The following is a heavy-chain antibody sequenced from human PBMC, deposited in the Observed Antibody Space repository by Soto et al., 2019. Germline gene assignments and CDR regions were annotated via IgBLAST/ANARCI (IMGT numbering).Heavy chain of an antibody. Sequence: VQLVESGGGVVQPGRSLRLSCAASGFTFSSYGMHWVRQAPGKGLEWVAVIWYDGSNKYYADSVKGRFTISRDNSKNTLYLQMNSLRAEDTAVYYCARDKPYYDSSGDAFDIWGQGTMVTVSS. CDR2: IWYDGSNK. V-gene: IGHV3-33*01. D-gene: IGHD3-22*01. CDR1: GFTFSSYG. CDR3: ARDKPYYDSSGDAFDI. J-gene: IGHJ3*02.